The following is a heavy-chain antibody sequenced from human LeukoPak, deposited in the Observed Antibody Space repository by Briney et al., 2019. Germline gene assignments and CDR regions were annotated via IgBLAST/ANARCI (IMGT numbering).Heavy chain of an antibody. CDR1: GLTFSDYY. Sequence: GGSLRLSCAVSGLTFSDYYMSWIRQAPGKGLEWVSSISSGGYDIHYADSVRGRFTISRDNAKNSLYLQMNNLRTEDTAVYYCARDPSGATGGYDYWGQGTLVTVSS. V-gene: IGHV3-11*01. CDR3: ARDPSGATGGYDY. CDR2: ISSGGYDI. J-gene: IGHJ4*02. D-gene: IGHD2-15*01.